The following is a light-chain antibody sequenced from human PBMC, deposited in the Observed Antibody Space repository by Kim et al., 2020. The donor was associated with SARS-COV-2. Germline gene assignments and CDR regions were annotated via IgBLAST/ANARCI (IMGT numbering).Light chain of an antibody. CDR1: QDITNY. CDR2: SAS. V-gene: IGKV1-9*01. CDR3: QHLNSFPPT. Sequence: ASVGDRVTITCRASQDITNYLAWYQQKSGAAPKLLIYSASTLQSGVPSRFSGSGSGTDFTLTVSSLQPEDFATYYCQHLNSFPPTFGQGTKLEI. J-gene: IGKJ2*01.